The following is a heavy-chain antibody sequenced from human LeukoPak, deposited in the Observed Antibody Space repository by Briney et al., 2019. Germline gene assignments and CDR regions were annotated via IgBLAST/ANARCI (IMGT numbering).Heavy chain of an antibody. CDR3: AKDHPRQGVTAHTPFDY. D-gene: IGHD2-15*01. V-gene: IGHV3-23*01. Sequence: GGSLRLSCAASGFTFSSYAMSWVRQAPGKGLEWVSAISGSGGSTYYPDSVEGRFTISRDNSKNTLYLQMNSLRAEDTAIYYCAKDHPRQGVTAHTPFDYWGQGTLVTVSP. CDR1: GFTFSSYA. CDR2: ISGSGGST. J-gene: IGHJ4*02.